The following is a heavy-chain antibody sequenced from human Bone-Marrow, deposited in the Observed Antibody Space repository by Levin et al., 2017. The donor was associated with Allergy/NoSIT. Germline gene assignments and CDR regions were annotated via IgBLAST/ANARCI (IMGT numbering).Heavy chain of an antibody. J-gene: IGHJ4*02. CDR1: GGSFSGYY. CDR3: ARGFRARGDFGY. V-gene: IGHV4-34*01. Sequence: RSSETLSLTCAVYGGSFSGYYWSWIRQPPGKGLEWIGEINHSGSTNYNPSLKSRVTISVDTSKNQFSLKLSSVTAADTAVYYCARGFRARGDFGYWGQGTLVTVSS. D-gene: IGHD3-10*01. CDR2: INHSGST.